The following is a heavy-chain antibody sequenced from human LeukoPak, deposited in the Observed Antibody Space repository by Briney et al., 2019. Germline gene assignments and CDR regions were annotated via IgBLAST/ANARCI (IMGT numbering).Heavy chain of an antibody. CDR1: GGSFSGYY. CDR3: ARGPAYYDSSGYYY. V-gene: IGHV4-34*01. J-gene: IGHJ4*02. Sequence: SETLSLTCAVYGGSFSGYYWSWIRQPPGKGLEWIGEINHSGSTNYNPSLKSRVTILVDTSKNQFSLKLSSVTATDTAVYYCARGPAYYDSSGYYYWGQGTLVTVSS. D-gene: IGHD3-22*01. CDR2: INHSGST.